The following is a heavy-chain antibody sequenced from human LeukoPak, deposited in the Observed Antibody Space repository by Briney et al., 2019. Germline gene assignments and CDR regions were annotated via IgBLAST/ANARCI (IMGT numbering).Heavy chain of an antibody. D-gene: IGHD4-17*01. CDR3: AKDSKDNYDYGDYVLDFDY. V-gene: IGHV3-23*01. Sequence: GGSLRLSCAASGFTFSSYAMSWVRQAPGKGLEWVSAISGSGGSTYYADSVKGRFTISRDNPKNTLYLQMNSLRAEDTAVYYCAKDSKDNYDYGDYVLDFDYWGQGTLVTVSS. J-gene: IGHJ4*02. CDR1: GFTFSSYA. CDR2: ISGSGGST.